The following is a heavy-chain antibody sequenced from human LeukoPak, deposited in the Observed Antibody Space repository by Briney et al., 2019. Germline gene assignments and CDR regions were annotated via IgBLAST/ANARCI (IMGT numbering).Heavy chain of an antibody. V-gene: IGHV3-21*01. Sequence: PGGSLSLSCAASGFTFSSYSMNWVRQAPGKGLEWVSSISSNSSYIYYADSVKGRFTISRDNAKNSLYLQMNSLRAEDTAVYYCARDTVVTHYWYFDLWGRGTLVTVSS. J-gene: IGHJ2*01. CDR2: ISSNSSYI. CDR3: ARDTVVTHYWYFDL. CDR1: GFTFSSYS. D-gene: IGHD3-22*01.